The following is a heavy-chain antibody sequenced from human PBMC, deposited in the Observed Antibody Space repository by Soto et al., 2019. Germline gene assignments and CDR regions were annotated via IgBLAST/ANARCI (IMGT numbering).Heavy chain of an antibody. CDR1: GGSISSYC. D-gene: IGHD6-13*01. CDR3: ARVSLSSSSWYYFDY. V-gene: IGHV4-59*01. J-gene: IGHJ4*02. Sequence: PSETLSLTXTVSGGSISSYCWSWIRHRPGKGLEWIGYTYYSGSTNYNPSLKSRVTISVDTSKNQSSLKLSSVTAADTAVYYCARVSLSSSSWYYFDYWGQGTLVTVSS. CDR2: TYYSGST.